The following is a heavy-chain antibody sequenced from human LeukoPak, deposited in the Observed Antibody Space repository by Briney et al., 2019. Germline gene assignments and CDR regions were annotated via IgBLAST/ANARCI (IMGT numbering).Heavy chain of an antibody. D-gene: IGHD6-13*01. CDR3: ARRAGAAAAALRHFDL. V-gene: IGHV3-11*06. J-gene: IGHJ2*01. CDR1: GFNFNDYF. Sequence: GGSLRLSCAASGFNFNDYFMTWIRQAPGKGLEWISYITTSEDYTNYADSLRGRFTVSRDNTKNSLYLQMNSLRDEDTAVYYCARRAGAAAAALRHFDLWGRGTLVSVSS. CDR2: ITTSEDYT.